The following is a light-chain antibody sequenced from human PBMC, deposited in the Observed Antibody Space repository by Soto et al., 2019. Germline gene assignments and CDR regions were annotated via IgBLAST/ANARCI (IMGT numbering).Light chain of an antibody. CDR1: QSISSY. V-gene: IGKV3-11*01. J-gene: IGKJ1*01. CDR2: DAS. CDR3: QQLTDWPPQWT. Sequence: EVVLTQSPDTLSLPPGXRATLSCRASQSISSYSAWYQQKPGQAPRLLIYDASSRATGIPARFSGSGSGTDFTLTISSLEPEDFAVYYCQQLTDWPPQWTFGQGTKV.